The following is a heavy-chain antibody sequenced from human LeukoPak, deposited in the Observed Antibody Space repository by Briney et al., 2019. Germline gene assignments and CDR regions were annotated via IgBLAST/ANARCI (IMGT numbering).Heavy chain of an antibody. V-gene: IGHV3-30*03. Sequence: GGSLRLSCAASGFTFSTYGMQWVRQAPGKGLEWVAVISYDGSNKYYADSVKGRFTISRDNSKNTLYLQMNSLRAEDTAVYYCARDNHLDYGDYLRAFDIWGQGTMVTVSS. CDR3: ARDNHLDYGDYLRAFDI. J-gene: IGHJ3*02. D-gene: IGHD4-17*01. CDR2: ISYDGSNK. CDR1: GFTFSTYG.